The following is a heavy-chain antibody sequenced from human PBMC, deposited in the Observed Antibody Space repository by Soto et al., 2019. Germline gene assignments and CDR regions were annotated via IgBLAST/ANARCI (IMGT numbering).Heavy chain of an antibody. CDR3: ARSLTEGYCTITGCYTRPLYGMDV. V-gene: IGHV1-2*02. Sequence: GASVKVCCKASGYTFSGYYIHWLRQAPGQGLEWMGWINPNSGGTNYAQKFQGRVTVTRDTPTSTAYMELSRLTSDDTAVYYCARSLTEGYCTITGCYTRPLYGMDVWGQGTTVTVSS. CDR2: INPNSGGT. D-gene: IGHD2-2*02. J-gene: IGHJ6*02. CDR1: GYTFSGYY.